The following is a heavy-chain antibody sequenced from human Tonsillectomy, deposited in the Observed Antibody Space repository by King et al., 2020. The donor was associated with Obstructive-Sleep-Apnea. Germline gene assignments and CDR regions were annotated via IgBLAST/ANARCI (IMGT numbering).Heavy chain of an antibody. CDR2: IYYSGST. CDR3: AREVGLYCSRSSCHATYYYGMDV. V-gene: IGHV4-31*03. CDR1: GVSISSGGYY. J-gene: IGHJ6*02. D-gene: IGHD2-2*01. Sequence: VQLQESGPGLVKPSQTLSLTCTVSGVSISSGGYYWSWIRQHPGKSLEWIGYIYYSGSTYYNPSLKSRVTISLDTSKNQFSLKLSSVTAADTAVYYCAREVGLYCSRSSCHATYYYGMDVWGQGTTVTVSS.